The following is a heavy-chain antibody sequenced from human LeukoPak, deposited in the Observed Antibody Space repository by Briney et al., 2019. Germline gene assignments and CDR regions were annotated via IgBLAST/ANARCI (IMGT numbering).Heavy chain of an antibody. Sequence: PGGSLRLSCAASGFTFSSYAMSWVRQAPGKGLEWVSGISGSGGGTYYADSVKGRFTMSRDNSKNTLYLQMNSLRTEDTAVYYCAKSPYGPYYFEYWGQGILVTVSS. J-gene: IGHJ4*02. CDR3: AKSPYGPYYFEY. V-gene: IGHV3-23*01. CDR2: ISGSGGGT. D-gene: IGHD3-10*01. CDR1: GFTFSSYA.